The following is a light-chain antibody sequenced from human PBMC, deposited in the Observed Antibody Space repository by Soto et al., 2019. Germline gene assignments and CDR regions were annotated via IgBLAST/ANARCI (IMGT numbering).Light chain of an antibody. Sequence: DIQMTQSPSTLSASVGERVTITCRASQTINTWLAWYQHKPGKAPKLLIYDASTLQTGVHSRFSGYSSGTEFTLTISSLQPDDLATYFCQQYHSFSPEGLTFGGGTKVEL. V-gene: IGKV1-5*01. CDR3: QQYHSFSPEGLT. J-gene: IGKJ4*01. CDR1: QTINTW. CDR2: DAS.